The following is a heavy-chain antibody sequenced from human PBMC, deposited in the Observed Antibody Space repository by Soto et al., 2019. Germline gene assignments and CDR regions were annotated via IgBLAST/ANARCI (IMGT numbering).Heavy chain of an antibody. D-gene: IGHD1-1*01. V-gene: IGHV5-10-1*01. Sequence: GESLKISCKGSGYSFTNYWISWVRQMPGKGLEWMGRIDPSDSYTNYSPSFQGHVPTSVDKSISTAYLQWSSLKASDTTIYFCARQTTSYVDHWGQGTLVTVSS. CDR2: IDPSDSYT. CDR1: GYSFTNYW. CDR3: ARQTTSYVDH. J-gene: IGHJ5*02.